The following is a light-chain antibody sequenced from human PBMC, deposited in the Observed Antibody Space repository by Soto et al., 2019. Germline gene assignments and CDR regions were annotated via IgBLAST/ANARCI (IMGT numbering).Light chain of an antibody. J-gene: IGKJ1*01. Sequence: ELVLKQSPATMSLSPGYRATLSCRASQSVSSSYLAWYQQKPGQALRLLIYGASSRATGITARFSGSGSGTDFTLTISRLEPEDFAVYYCQHYVTSPTTFGQGTQLDI. CDR3: QHYVTSPTT. CDR2: GAS. CDR1: QSVSSSY. V-gene: IGKV3-20*01.